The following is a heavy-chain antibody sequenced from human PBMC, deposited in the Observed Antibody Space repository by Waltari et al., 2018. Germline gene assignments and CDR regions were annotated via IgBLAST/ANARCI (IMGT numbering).Heavy chain of an antibody. CDR2: IYHSGST. J-gene: IGHJ4*02. Sequence: QVQLQESGPGLVKPSGTLSLTCAVSGGSISSSNWWSWVRQPPGKGLEWIGEIYHSGSTNYNPSLKSRVTISVDKSKNQFSLKLSSVTAEDTAVYYCAKTRGMIVVVITGADPYFDYWGQGTLVTVSS. D-gene: IGHD3-22*01. CDR1: GGSISSSNW. CDR3: AKTRGMIVVVITGADPYFDY. V-gene: IGHV4-4*02.